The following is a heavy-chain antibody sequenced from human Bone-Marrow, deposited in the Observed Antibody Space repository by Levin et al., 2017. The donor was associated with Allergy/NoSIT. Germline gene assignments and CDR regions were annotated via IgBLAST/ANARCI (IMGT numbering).Heavy chain of an antibody. CDR1: DGSIGSGSYY. J-gene: IGHJ6*03. CDR2: IHIVGGA. V-gene: IGHV4-61*02. CDR3: AREDYYYYLDV. Sequence: SETLSLTCSVSDGSIGSGSYYWNWIRQPAGKGLEWIGRIHIVGGANYNPSLESRVTISVDTSKNQFSLKLSSVTAADTAVYYCAREDYYYYLDVWGKGTTVTVSS.